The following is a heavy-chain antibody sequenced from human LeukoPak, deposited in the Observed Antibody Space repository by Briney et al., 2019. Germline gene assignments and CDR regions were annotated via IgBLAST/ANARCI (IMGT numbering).Heavy chain of an antibody. D-gene: IGHD2-21*02. CDR1: GFTFSNYG. J-gene: IGHJ4*02. CDR2: IWNDGSNK. CDR3: AKECGGGCSDDY. Sequence: GGSLRLSCAASGFTFSNYGMHWVRQAPGKGLEWVAVIWNDGSNKYYVDSVKGRFTISRDNSKNTLYLQMNSLRLEDTAVFYCAKECGGGCSDDYWGQGTLVTVSS. V-gene: IGHV3-33*06.